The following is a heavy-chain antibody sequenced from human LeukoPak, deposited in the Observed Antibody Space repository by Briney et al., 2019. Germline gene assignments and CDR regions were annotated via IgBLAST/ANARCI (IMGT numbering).Heavy chain of an antibody. CDR2: INNDGSST. J-gene: IGHJ6*04. CDR1: GFTLSSSW. CDR3: ARAGALRSLDV. D-gene: IGHD5-12*01. V-gene: IGHV3-74*01. Sequence: GGSLRLSCAASGFTLSSSWMHWVRQAPGKGLVWVSRINNDGSSTTYADTVKGRFTISRDSAKNTLYLQMNSLRAEDTALYYCARAGALRSLDVWGKGTTVTVSS.